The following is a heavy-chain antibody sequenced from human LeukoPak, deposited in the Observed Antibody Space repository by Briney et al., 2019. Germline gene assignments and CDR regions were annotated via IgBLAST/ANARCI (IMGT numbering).Heavy chain of an antibody. CDR3: ARAVYYDSSGYWGYYFDY. D-gene: IGHD3-22*01. J-gene: IGHJ4*02. CDR2: ITQDASEK. Sequence: GGCLRLSCAASGFTFSSHWMSWVRQAPGKGLEWVANITQDASEKYYADSVEGRFTISRDNAKNSLYLQRNSLRVEDTAVYYCARAVYYDSSGYWGYYFDYWGPGTLVTVSS. V-gene: IGHV3-7*01. CDR1: GFTFSSHW.